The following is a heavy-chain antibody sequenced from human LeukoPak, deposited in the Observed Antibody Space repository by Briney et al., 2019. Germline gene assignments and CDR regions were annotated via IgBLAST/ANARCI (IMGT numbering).Heavy chain of an antibody. J-gene: IGHJ6*02. CDR1: GFTFNSYN. Sequence: AGGSLRLSCAASGFTFNSYNMNWVRQAPGKGLEWVSYISSSSSTIYYADSVKGRFTISRDNAQNSLYLQMNSLRAEDTAVYYCARNTAYYYGMDVWGQGTTVTVSS. CDR2: ISSSSSTI. CDR3: ARNTAYYYGMDV. D-gene: IGHD5-18*01. V-gene: IGHV3-48*01.